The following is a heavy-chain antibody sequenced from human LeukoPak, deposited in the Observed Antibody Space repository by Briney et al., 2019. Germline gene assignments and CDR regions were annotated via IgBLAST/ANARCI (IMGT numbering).Heavy chain of an antibody. V-gene: IGHV3-23*01. CDR1: GFTFSSYA. D-gene: IGHD3-3*01. CDR3: AKDTIFGVVITRGYFDY. CDR2: ISGSGGST. Sequence: GWSLRLSCAASGFTFSSYAMSWVRQAPGKGLAWVSAISGSGGSTYYADSVKGRFTISRDNSKNTLYLQMNSLRAEDTAVYYCAKDTIFGVVITRGYFDYWGQGTLVTVSS. J-gene: IGHJ4*02.